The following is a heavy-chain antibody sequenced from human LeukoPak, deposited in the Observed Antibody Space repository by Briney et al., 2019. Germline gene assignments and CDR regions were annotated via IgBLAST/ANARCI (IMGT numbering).Heavy chain of an antibody. Sequence: GASVKVSCKASGYTFTGYYMHWVRQAPGQGLEWMGWINPNSGGTNYAQKFQGRATMNRDTSISTAYMELSRLRSDDTAVYYCARIKSSNKDPTSGSYFLYWGQGTLVTVSS. D-gene: IGHD1-26*01. J-gene: IGHJ4*02. CDR2: INPNSGGT. CDR1: GYTFTGYY. CDR3: ARIKSSNKDPTSGSYFLY. V-gene: IGHV1-2*02.